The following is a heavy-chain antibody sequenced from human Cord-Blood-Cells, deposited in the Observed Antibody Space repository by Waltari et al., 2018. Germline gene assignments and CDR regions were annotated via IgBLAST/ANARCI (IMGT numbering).Heavy chain of an antibody. CDR2: IYHSGST. CDR1: GYSISSGYY. Sequence: QVQLQESGPGLVKPSETLSLTCTVSGYSISSGYYWGWIRQPPGKGLEWFGSIYHSGSTYYNPSLKSRVTISVDTSKNQFSLKLSSVTAADTAVYYCARAPRESSSSGLAFDIWGQGTMVTVSS. CDR3: ARAPRESSSSGLAFDI. D-gene: IGHD6-6*01. V-gene: IGHV4-38-2*02. J-gene: IGHJ3*02.